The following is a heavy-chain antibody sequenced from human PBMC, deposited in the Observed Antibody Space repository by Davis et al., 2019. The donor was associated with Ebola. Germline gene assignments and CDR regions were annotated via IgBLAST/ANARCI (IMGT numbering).Heavy chain of an antibody. CDR1: GASIASGGYS. D-gene: IGHD5-12*01. Sequence: SETLSLTCAVSGASIASGGYSWSWIRQHPGKGLEWIGYISYSGNTYYNPSLKSRVSISVDTSESHFSLKLSSVTAADTAIYYCARRLVATYVFDYWGRGTLVTVSS. CDR2: ISYSGNT. J-gene: IGHJ4*02. V-gene: IGHV4-31*11. CDR3: ARRLVATYVFDY.